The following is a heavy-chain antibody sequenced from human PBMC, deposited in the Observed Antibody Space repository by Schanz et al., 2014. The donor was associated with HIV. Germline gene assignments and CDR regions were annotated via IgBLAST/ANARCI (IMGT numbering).Heavy chain of an antibody. V-gene: IGHV1-2*02. CDR1: GYTFTDYF. J-gene: IGHJ2*01. CDR3: ARTSGWSNRAWWYFDL. CDR2: VRPNSGET. D-gene: IGHD6-19*01. Sequence: QVQLVQSAAEMKKPGASVKVSCKASGYTFTDYFIHWVRQAPGQGLEWMGWVRPNSGETYYVKKLQGRVTMTRDTSISTASMELNRLISDDTAVYYCARTSGWSNRAWWYFDLWGRGTLVTVSS.